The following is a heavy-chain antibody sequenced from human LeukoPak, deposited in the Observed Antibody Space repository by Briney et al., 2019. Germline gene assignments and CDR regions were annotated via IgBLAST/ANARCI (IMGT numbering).Heavy chain of an antibody. CDR1: GGSISNYY. V-gene: IGHV4-4*07. D-gene: IGHD5-18*01. J-gene: IGHJ3*02. CDR2: ISTSGSA. Sequence: SETLSLTCTVSGGSISNYYWSWIRQPAGKGLEWIGRISTSGSANYNPSLKSRVTVSVDTSKNQFSLKLSSVTAADTAVYYCARSGYSYGADAFDIWGQGTMVTVSS. CDR3: ARSGYSYGADAFDI.